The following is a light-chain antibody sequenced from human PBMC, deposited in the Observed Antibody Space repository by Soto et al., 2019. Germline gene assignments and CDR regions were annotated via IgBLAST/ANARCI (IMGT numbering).Light chain of an antibody. Sequence: QSALTQPPSASGSPGQSVTISCTGTSSDVGGYNYVSWYQQHPGKAPKLMIFEVTNRPSGVPDRFSGSKSGNTASLTVSGLQAEDEADYYCSSYVGTNNFYVFGTGTKLTVL. J-gene: IGLJ1*01. CDR2: EVT. CDR1: SSDVGGYNY. CDR3: SSYVGTNNFYV. V-gene: IGLV2-8*01.